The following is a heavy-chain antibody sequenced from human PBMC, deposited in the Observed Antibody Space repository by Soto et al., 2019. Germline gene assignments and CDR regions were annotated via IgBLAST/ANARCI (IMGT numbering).Heavy chain of an antibody. CDR3: ARRDGSGITPFDY. CDR2: IYYSGST. CDR1: GGSISSSSYY. J-gene: IGHJ4*02. V-gene: IGHV4-39*01. Sequence: QLQLQESGPGLVKPSETLSLTCTVSGGSISSSSYYWGWIRQPPGKGLEWIGSIYYSGSTYYNPSLKRRVXXSXVXXKNQFSLKLSSVTAADTAVYYCARRDGSGITPFDYWGQGTLVTVSS. D-gene: IGHD3-10*01.